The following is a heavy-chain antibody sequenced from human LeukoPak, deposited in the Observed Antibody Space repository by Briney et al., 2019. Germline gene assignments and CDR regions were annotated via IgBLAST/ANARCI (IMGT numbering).Heavy chain of an antibody. CDR1: GFTFSSYS. CDR3: ARARSGWCMDY. V-gene: IGHV3-48*02. J-gene: IGHJ4*01. CDR2: ISSSSSTI. D-gene: IGHD6-19*01. Sequence: GGSLRLSCAASGFTFSSYSMNWVRQAPGKGLEWVSYISSSSSTIFYADSVKGRFTISRDNAKNLVYLQMNSLRDDDTAVYYCARARSGWCMDYWGQGTLVTVSS.